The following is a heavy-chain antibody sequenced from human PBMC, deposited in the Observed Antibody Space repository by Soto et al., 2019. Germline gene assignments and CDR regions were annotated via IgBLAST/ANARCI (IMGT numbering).Heavy chain of an antibody. D-gene: IGHD2-15*01. CDR2: IKQDGSEK. CDR1: GFTFSSYW. CDR3: AREGFVVVVAATDY. J-gene: IGHJ4*02. V-gene: IGHV3-7*01. Sequence: EVQLVESGGGLVQPGGSLRLSCAVSGFTFSSYWMSWVRQAPGKGLEWVANIKQDGSEKYYVDSVKGRFTISRDNVKNALYLQMNSLRAENTAVYYCAREGFVVVVAATDYWCQGTLVTVSS.